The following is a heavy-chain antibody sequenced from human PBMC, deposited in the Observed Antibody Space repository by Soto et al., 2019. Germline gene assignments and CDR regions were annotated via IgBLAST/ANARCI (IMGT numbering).Heavy chain of an antibody. J-gene: IGHJ4*02. CDR1: GGTFSSYA. CDR3: GRSEYYDFYIGSY. CDR2: IIPIFGTA. Sequence: SVKVSCKASGGTFSSYAISWVRQAPGQGLEWMGGIIPIFGTANYAQKFQGRVTITADESTSTAYMELSSLRSDDTAVYWCGRSEYYDFYIGSYWGQGTPVTVSS. V-gene: IGHV1-69*13. D-gene: IGHD3-3*01.